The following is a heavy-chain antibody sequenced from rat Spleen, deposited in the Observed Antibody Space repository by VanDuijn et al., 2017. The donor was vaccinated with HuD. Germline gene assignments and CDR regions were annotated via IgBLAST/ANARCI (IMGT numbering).Heavy chain of an antibody. J-gene: IGHJ2*01. CDR2: INKDSRTI. Sequence: EVKLVESGGGLVQPGRSLKLSCAASGFNFNEYWMGWVRQAPGKGLEWIGEINKDSRTIKYSPSLKDKFTISRDNAQNTLYLQMSKLGSEDTAIYYCVREEFGVDYWGQGVMVTVSS. V-gene: IGHV4-2*01. CDR1: GFNFNEYW. CDR3: VREEFGVDY. D-gene: IGHD4-3*01.